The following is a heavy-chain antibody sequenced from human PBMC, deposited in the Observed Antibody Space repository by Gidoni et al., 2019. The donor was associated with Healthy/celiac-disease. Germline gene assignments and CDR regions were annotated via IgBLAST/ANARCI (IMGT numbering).Heavy chain of an antibody. Sequence: EVQLVESGGGLVQPGRSLRLSCTASGFTFGGYAMSWVRQAPGKGLGWVGVFRSKAYGGTTEYAASVKGRFTISRADYKSNAYLQMNRLKTEDTAMYYYNREEQWLGYYFDYWGQGTLVTVSS. CDR3: NREEQWLGYYFDY. J-gene: IGHJ4*02. D-gene: IGHD6-19*01. V-gene: IGHV3-49*04. CDR1: GFTFGGYA. CDR2: FRSKAYGGTT.